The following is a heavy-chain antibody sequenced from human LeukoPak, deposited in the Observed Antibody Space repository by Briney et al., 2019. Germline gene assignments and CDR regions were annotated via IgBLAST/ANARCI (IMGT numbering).Heavy chain of an antibody. Sequence: SETLSLTCTVSGGSTSSYYWSWIRQPPGKGLEWIGYIYYSGSTNYNPSLKSRVTISVDTSKNQFSLKLSSVTAADTAVYYCARDRAPVAGSYYYYYMDVWGKGTTVTVSS. J-gene: IGHJ6*03. CDR2: IYYSGST. CDR3: ARDRAPVAGSYYYYYMDV. CDR1: GGSTSSYY. D-gene: IGHD6-19*01. V-gene: IGHV4-59*01.